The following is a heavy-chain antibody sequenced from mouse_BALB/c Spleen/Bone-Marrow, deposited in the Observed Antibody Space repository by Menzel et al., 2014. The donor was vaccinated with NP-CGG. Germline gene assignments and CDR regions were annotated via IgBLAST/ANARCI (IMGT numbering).Heavy chain of an antibody. CDR1: GFTFSSFG. CDR2: ISSGSSNI. CDR3: ARAAITTVVAGY. Sequence: VQLQQSGGGLVQPGGSRKLSCAASGFTFSSFGMHWVRQAPEKGLEWVAYISSGSSNIYYADTVKGRFTISRDNPKNTLFLQMTSLRSEDTAMYYCARAAITTVVAGYWGQGTPLTASS. J-gene: IGHJ2*01. V-gene: IGHV5-17*02. D-gene: IGHD1-1*01.